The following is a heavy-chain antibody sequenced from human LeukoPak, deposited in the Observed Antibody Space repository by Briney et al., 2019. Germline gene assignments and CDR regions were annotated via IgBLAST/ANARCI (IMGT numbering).Heavy chain of an antibody. CDR3: ARDRPHNWFDP. CDR2: IDNDGDSH. J-gene: IGHJ5*02. Sequence: AQSRRLSCAAAGFTIRGFCTHCVRQTAGEGRVWVSRIDNDGDSHTYAGSVKGRFTTSSDTAKNTVCLQMNSLIAEDTGVYYCARDRPHNWFDPWGHGTLVIVSS. V-gene: IGHV3-74*01. CDR1: GFTIRGFC.